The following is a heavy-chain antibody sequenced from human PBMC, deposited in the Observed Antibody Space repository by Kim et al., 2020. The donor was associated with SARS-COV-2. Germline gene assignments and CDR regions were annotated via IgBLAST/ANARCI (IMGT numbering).Heavy chain of an antibody. CDR1: GFTFSSYA. D-gene: IGHD6-19*01. V-gene: IGHV3-30*04. CDR3: ARDVAVAKGVGMDV. J-gene: IGHJ6*02. CDR2: ISYDGSNK. Sequence: LTCAASGFTFSSYAMHWVRQAPGKGLEWVAVISYDGSNKYYADSVKGRFTISRDNSKNTLYLQMNSLRAEDTAVYYCARDVAVAKGVGMDVWGQGTTVTVSS.